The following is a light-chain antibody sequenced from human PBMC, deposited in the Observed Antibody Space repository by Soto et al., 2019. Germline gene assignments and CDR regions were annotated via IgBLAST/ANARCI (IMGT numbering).Light chain of an antibody. CDR2: GAS. V-gene: IGKV3-20*01. CDR1: QSVSSSSY. J-gene: IGKJ2*01. Sequence: EIVLTQSPGTLSLSPGERATLSCRASQSVSSSSYLAWYRQKPGQAPRLLIYGASSRATGIPDRISGSGSATDFTLTISRLEPEDFAVYYCRQYGSSPSYTFGQGTKLEIK. CDR3: RQYGSSPSYT.